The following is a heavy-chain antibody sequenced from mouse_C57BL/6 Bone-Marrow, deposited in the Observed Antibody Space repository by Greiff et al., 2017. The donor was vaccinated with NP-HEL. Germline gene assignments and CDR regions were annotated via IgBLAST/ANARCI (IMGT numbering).Heavy chain of an antibody. D-gene: IGHD1-1*01. CDR3: ARYYYGSRAFAY. CDR1: GYAFSSSW. V-gene: IGHV1-82*01. CDR2: IYPGDGDT. Sequence: VQLQQSGPELVKPGASVKISCKASGYAFSSSWMNWVKQRPGKGLEWIGRIYPGDGDTNYNGKFKGKATLTADKSSSTAYMQLSSLTSEDSAVYFCARYYYGSRAFAYWGQGTTLTVSS. J-gene: IGHJ2*01.